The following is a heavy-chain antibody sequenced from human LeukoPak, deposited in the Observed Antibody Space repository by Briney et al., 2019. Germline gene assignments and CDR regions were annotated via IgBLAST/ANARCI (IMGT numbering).Heavy chain of an antibody. V-gene: IGHV3-48*01. Sequence: GGSLRLSCAASGFTFSTYSMNWVRQAPGKGLEWVSYISSSSSTIYYADSVKGRFTVSRDNPKNTLYLQMNSLRAEDTAVYYCAKQRDYYDSSGYYRGYYFDYWGQGTLVTVSS. D-gene: IGHD3-22*01. CDR2: ISSSSSTI. CDR3: AKQRDYYDSSGYYRGYYFDY. J-gene: IGHJ4*02. CDR1: GFTFSTYS.